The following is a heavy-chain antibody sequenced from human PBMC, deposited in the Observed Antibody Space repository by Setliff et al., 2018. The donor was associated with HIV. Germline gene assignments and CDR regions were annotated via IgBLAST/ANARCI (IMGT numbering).Heavy chain of an antibody. CDR3: ARIGSDAFDI. CDR1: GFTFSTYS. CDR2: ISSSSRSK. V-gene: IGHV3-21*04. Sequence: PGGSLRLSCEASGFTFSTYSMNWVRQAPGKGLEWVSSISSSSRSKYYADSVKGRFTISRDNAKNSLYLQMNSLRAEDTAVYYCARIGSDAFDIWGQGTMVTVSS. J-gene: IGHJ3*02.